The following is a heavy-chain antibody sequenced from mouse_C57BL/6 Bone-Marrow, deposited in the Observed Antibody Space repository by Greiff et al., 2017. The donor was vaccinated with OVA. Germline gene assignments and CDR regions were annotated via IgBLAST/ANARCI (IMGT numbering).Heavy chain of an antibody. Sequence: QVQLQQSGAELVMPGASVKLSCKASGYTFTSYWMHWVKQRPGQGLEWIGEIDPSDSYTNYNQKFKGKSTLTVDTSSSTAYMQLSSLTSVDSADYYGASLHDNGSSFYFDYWGQGTTLTVSS. CDR1: GYTFTSYW. CDR3: ASLHDNGSSFYFDY. D-gene: IGHD1-1*01. CDR2: IDPSDSYT. J-gene: IGHJ2*01. V-gene: IGHV1-69*01.